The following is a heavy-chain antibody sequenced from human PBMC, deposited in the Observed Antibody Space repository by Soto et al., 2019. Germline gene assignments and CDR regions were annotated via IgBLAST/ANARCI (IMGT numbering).Heavy chain of an antibody. J-gene: IGHJ4*02. V-gene: IGHV1-8*02. CDR3: ARERSGSSDY. Sequence: ASVKVSCKASGGTFSTYTINWVRQATGQGLEWMGWMNPNSGNTGYAQKFQGRVTMTRNTSISTAYMELSSLRSEDTAVYYCARERSGSSDYWGQGTLVTVSS. D-gene: IGHD1-26*01. CDR2: MNPNSGNT. CDR1: GGTFSTYT.